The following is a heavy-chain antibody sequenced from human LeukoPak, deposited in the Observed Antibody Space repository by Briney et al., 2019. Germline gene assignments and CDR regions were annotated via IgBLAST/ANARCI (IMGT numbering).Heavy chain of an antibody. Sequence: GGSLRLSCAASGFTFSSYAMSWVRQAPGKGLEWVSAISGSGGSTYYADSVKGRFTMSGDNSKNTLYVQMNSLRAEDTAVYYCAKGDCSGGSCYSGFDYWGQGTLVTVSS. D-gene: IGHD2-15*01. CDR2: ISGSGGST. V-gene: IGHV3-23*01. CDR3: AKGDCSGGSCYSGFDY. J-gene: IGHJ4*02. CDR1: GFTFSSYA.